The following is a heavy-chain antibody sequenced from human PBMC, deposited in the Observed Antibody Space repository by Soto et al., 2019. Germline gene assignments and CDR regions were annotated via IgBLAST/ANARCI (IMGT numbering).Heavy chain of an antibody. CDR2: ISAYNGNT. J-gene: IGHJ3*01. D-gene: IGHD3-10*01. CDR3: ARDFYYGSGSYP. V-gene: IGHV1-18*01. Sequence: ASVKVSCKASGGTFSSYTISWVRQAPGQGLEWMGWISAYNGNTKYVQKFQGRVTMTTDTSTSTAYMELRSLRSDDTAVYYCARDFYYGSGSYPWGQGTMVTVSS. CDR1: GGTFSSYT.